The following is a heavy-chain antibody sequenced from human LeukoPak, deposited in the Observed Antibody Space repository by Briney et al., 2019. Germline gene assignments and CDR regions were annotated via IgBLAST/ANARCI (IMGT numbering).Heavy chain of an antibody. J-gene: IGHJ4*02. CDR1: TFSSYG. CDR2: IYYSGST. V-gene: IGHV4-39*01. D-gene: IGHD5-24*01. CDR3: ARXDFPMATMTLDY. Sequence: TFSSYGMSWIRQPPGKGLEWIGSIYYSGSTYYNPSLKSRVTISVDTSKNQFSLKLSYVTAADTAVYFCARXDFPMATMTLDYWGQGTLVTVSS.